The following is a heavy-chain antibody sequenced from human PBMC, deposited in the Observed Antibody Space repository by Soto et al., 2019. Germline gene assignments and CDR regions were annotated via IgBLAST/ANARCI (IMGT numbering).Heavy chain of an antibody. CDR1: GGSFSGYY. V-gene: IGHV4-34*01. J-gene: IGHJ5*02. CDR2: INHSGST. CDR3: ARVKNWNSMGTNWFDP. D-gene: IGHD1-7*01. Sequence: QVQLQQWGAGLLKPSETLSLTCAVYGGSFSGYYWSWIRQPPGKGLEWIGEINHSGSTNYNPSLKSXVXXXXXXXXXXXXXXXXXXXXXXXXXYYCARVKNWNSMGTNWFDPWGQGTLVTVSS.